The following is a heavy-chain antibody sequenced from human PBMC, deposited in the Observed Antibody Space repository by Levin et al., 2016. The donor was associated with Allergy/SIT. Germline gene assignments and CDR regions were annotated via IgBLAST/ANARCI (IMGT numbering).Heavy chain of an antibody. V-gene: IGHV4-34*01. D-gene: IGHD2-2*01. CDR1: GGSFSGYY. Sequence: SETLSLTCAVYGGSFSGYYWSWIRQPPGKGLEWIGEINHSGSTNYNPSLKSRVTISVDTSKNQFSLKLSSVTAADTAVYYCARILVPAAAPYYYYYGMDVWGQGTTVTVSS. CDR2: INHSGST. CDR3: ARILVPAAAPYYYYYGMDV. J-gene: IGHJ6*02.